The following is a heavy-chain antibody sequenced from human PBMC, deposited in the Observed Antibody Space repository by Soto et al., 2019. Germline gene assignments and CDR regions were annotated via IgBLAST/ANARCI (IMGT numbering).Heavy chain of an antibody. D-gene: IGHD3-9*01. Sequence: EVQLVESGGGLVKPGGSLRLSCAASGFTFSSYSTNWVRQAPGKGLEWVSSISSSSSYIYYADSVKGRFTISRDNAKNSPYLQMNSLRAEDTAVYYCARGLDILTGYTSGGTYYFDYWGQGTLVTVSS. J-gene: IGHJ4*02. V-gene: IGHV3-21*01. CDR3: ARGLDILTGYTSGGTYYFDY. CDR2: ISSSSSYI. CDR1: GFTFSSYS.